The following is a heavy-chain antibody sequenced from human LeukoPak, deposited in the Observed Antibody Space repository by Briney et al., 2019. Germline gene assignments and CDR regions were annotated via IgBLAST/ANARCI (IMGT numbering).Heavy chain of an antibody. CDR1: GFTFSRDW. J-gene: IGHJ4*02. CDR2: VKQDGIET. D-gene: IGHD2-8*02. V-gene: IGHV3-7*01. CDR3: ARDGTGFDY. Sequence: LPGGSLRLSYVASGFTFSRDWMSWVRQAPGKGLEWVASVKQDGIETQYVDSVKGRFTISRDNAKNSVYLQMNSLRVEDTAVYYCARDGTGFDYWGQGTLVTVSS.